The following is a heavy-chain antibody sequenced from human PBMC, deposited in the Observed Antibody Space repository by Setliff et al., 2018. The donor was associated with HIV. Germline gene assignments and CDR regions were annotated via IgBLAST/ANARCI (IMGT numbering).Heavy chain of an antibody. CDR3: ARVRFFDRIGYFARPYYFLDS. V-gene: IGHV4-34*01. CDR1: DGSFSGYY. J-gene: IGHJ4*02. D-gene: IGHD3-22*01. Sequence: SETLSLTCAVNDGSFSGYYWTWIRQPPGKGLEWIGEISHSGNPNYNPSLKSRVTMSRDTSKNQLSLSLSSVTAADTAVYYCARVRFFDRIGYFARPYYFLDSWGQGTLVTVSS. CDR2: ISHSGNP.